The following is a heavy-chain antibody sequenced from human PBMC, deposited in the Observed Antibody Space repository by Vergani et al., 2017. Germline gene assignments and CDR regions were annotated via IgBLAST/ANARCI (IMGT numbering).Heavy chain of an antibody. D-gene: IGHD4-11*01. J-gene: IGHJ6*02. CDR3: ARVNTETNGHLYYYYDMDV. CDR2: IDHTGRP. Sequence: QVQLQQWGGGLLKPSETLSLTCVVNGGSFTSYHWTWIRQSPGEGLEWVGDIDHTGRPDYNPSPKSRLTMSGDKSRNQFSLTLNSVTATDTAIYFCARVNTETNGHLYYYYDMDVWGQGTAVTVS. V-gene: IGHV4-34*01. CDR1: GGSFTSYH.